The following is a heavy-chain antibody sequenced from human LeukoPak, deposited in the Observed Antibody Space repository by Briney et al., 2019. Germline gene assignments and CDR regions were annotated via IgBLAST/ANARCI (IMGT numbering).Heavy chain of an antibody. CDR3: AKDYYDSSGYYPDAFDI. Sequence: GGSLRLSCAAPGFTFSSYGMHWVRRAPGKGLEWVAFIRYDGSNKYYADSVKGRFTISRDNSKNTLYLQMNSLRAEDTAVYYCAKDYYDSSGYYPDAFDIWGQGTMVTVSS. D-gene: IGHD3-22*01. J-gene: IGHJ3*02. V-gene: IGHV3-30*02. CDR1: GFTFSSYG. CDR2: IRYDGSNK.